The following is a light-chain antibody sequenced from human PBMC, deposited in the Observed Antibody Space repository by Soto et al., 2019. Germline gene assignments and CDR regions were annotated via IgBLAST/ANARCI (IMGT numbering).Light chain of an antibody. V-gene: IGKV1-5*03. CDR2: KAS. CDR3: QHSNSYSEP. J-gene: IGKJ1*01. CDR1: QTISSW. Sequence: IQLTQSPASLSASVGDRVTITCRASQTISSWLAWYQQKPGKAPKLLIYKASTLKSGVPSRFSGSGSGTEFTLTISSLQPDDFATYYCQHSNSYSEPFGQGTKADIK.